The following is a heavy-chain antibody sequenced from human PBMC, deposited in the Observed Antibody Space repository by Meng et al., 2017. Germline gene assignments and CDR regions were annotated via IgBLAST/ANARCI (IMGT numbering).Heavy chain of an antibody. V-gene: IGHV4-4*02. CDR2: IYHSGST. J-gene: IGHJ4*02. Sequence: VQGQAPGPGLWTRSGTLSFTGAVSGGSISSSNWWSWVRQPPGKGLEWIGEIYHSGSTNYNPSLKSRVTISVDKSKNQFSLKLSSVTAADTAVYYCARIGDWGSTRYFDYWGQGTLVTVSS. D-gene: IGHD7-27*01. CDR1: GGSISSSNW. CDR3: ARIGDWGSTRYFDY.